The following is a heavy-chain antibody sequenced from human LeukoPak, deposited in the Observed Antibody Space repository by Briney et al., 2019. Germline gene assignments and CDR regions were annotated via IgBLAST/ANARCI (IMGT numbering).Heavy chain of an antibody. J-gene: IGHJ6*03. CDR1: GGSISSSNW. V-gene: IGHV4-4*02. D-gene: IGHD6-19*01. Sequence: SGTLSLTCAVSGGSISSSNWWSWVRQPPGKGLEWIGEIYHSGSTNYNPSLKSRVTISVDKSKNQFSLKLSSVTAADTAVYYCASRIAVAGTFNYYMDVWGKGTTVTVSS. CDR2: IYHSGST. CDR3: ASRIAVAGTFNYYMDV.